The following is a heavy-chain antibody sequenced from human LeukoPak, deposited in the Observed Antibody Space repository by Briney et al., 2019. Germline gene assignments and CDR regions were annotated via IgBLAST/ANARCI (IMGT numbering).Heavy chain of an antibody. D-gene: IGHD5-18*01. CDR3: AKDRGVQLWLFDY. J-gene: IGHJ4*02. CDR2: IWYDGSNK. CDR1: GFTFSSHG. V-gene: IGHV3-33*06. Sequence: PGGSLRLSCAATGFTFSSHGMHWVRQAPGKGLEWVAVIWYDGSNKYYADSVKDRFTISRDNSKNTLYLQMNSLRAEDTAVYYCAKDRGVQLWLFDYWGQGTLVTVSS.